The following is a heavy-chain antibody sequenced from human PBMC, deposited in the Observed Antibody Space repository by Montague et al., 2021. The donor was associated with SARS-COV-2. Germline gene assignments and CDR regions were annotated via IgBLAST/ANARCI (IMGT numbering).Heavy chain of an antibody. CDR2: IDWDDDK. V-gene: IGHV2-70*11. J-gene: IGHJ3*02. CDR1: RFSLSTSGMC. CDR3: ARTPYYYDSSGYYYGAFDI. D-gene: IGHD3-22*01. Sequence: PALVTPTQTLTLTCTFSRFSLSTSGMCVSWIRQPPGKALEWLARIDWDDDKYYSTSLKTRLTISKDTSKNQVVLTMTNMDPVDTATYYCARTPYYYDSSGYYYGAFDIWGQGTMVTVSS.